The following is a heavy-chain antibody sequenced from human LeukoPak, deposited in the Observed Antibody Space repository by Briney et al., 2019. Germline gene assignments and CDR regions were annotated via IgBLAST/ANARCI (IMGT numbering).Heavy chain of an antibody. CDR3: AKDLFYYGSGSYDPDGY. Sequence: GRSLRLSCAASGFTFSSYGMHWVRQAPGKGLEWVAVISYDGSNKYYADSVKGRFTISRDNSKNTLYLQMNSLRAEDTAVYYCAKDLFYYGSGSYDPDGYWGQGTLVTVSS. J-gene: IGHJ4*02. CDR1: GFTFSSYG. V-gene: IGHV3-30*18. D-gene: IGHD3-10*01. CDR2: ISYDGSNK.